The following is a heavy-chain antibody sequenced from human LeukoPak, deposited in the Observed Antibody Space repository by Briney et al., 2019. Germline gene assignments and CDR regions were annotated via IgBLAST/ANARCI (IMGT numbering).Heavy chain of an antibody. D-gene: IGHD4-17*01. CDR2: ISSSGSTI. CDR1: GFTFSSYE. J-gene: IGHJ6*03. Sequence: GGSLRLSCAASGFTFSSYEMNWVRQAPGKGLEWVSYISSSGSTIYYADSVKGRFTISRDNAKNSLYLQMNSLRAEDTAVYYCARERGDYGDYFDYYYYMDVWGKGTTVTVSS. V-gene: IGHV3-48*03. CDR3: ARERGDYGDYFDYYYYMDV.